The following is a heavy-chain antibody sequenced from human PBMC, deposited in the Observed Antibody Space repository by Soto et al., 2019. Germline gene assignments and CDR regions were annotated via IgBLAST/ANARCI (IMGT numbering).Heavy chain of an antibody. CDR3: ARSVFP. J-gene: IGHJ5*02. V-gene: IGHV4-31*03. CDR1: GGSINSGGYY. Sequence: QVQLQESGPGLVKPSQTLSLTCTVSGGSINSGGYYWNWIRQHPGKGLEWIGYIYYSGSTYYNPSLKGRVTISVDTAKNPFPLKLSPVTAADTAVYYCARSVFPWGQGTLVTVSS. CDR2: IYYSGST.